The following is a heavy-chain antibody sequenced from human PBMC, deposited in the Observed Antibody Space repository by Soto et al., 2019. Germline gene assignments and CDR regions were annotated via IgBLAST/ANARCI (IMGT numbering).Heavy chain of an antibody. J-gene: IGHJ3*01. Sequence: EVQLVESGGGLVQPGGSLRLSCAASGFTFSSYDMHWVRQATGKGLEWVSAIGTAGDTYYPGSVKGRFTISRENAKNSFYLQMNSLGAGDTAVYYCARGPTEYCSGGSCYRDGGFDLWGQGTMVPVSS. CDR2: IGTAGDT. CDR3: ARGPTEYCSGGSCYRDGGFDL. CDR1: GFTFSSYD. V-gene: IGHV3-13*01. D-gene: IGHD2-15*01.